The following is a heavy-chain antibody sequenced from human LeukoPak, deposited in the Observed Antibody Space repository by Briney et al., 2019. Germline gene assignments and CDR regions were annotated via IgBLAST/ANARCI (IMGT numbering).Heavy chain of an antibody. CDR3: ARDPSVAVTGIYSNYVPYYFDY. CDR1: GGTFSSYA. J-gene: IGHJ4*02. Sequence: ASVKVSCKASGGTFSSYAFNWVRQAPGQGLEWMGGIIPMFGTANYAQKFQGRVTITADESTSTAYMELSSLRSEDTAVFYCARDPSVAVTGIYSNYVPYYFDYWGQGALVTVSS. CDR2: IIPMFGTA. V-gene: IGHV1-69*13. D-gene: IGHD4-11*01.